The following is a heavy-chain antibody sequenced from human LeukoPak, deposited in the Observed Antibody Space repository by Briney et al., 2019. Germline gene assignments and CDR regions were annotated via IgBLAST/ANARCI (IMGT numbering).Heavy chain of an antibody. Sequence: ASVKVSCKASGYIFTGYYMHWVRQAAGQGLEWMGWINSNSGGTNYAQKFQGRVTMTRDTSINTAYMELSKLRSDDTAVYYCARGPSSSIAVAGVPLGYWGQGTLVTVSS. J-gene: IGHJ4*02. D-gene: IGHD6-19*01. CDR2: INSNSGGT. CDR1: GYIFTGYY. V-gene: IGHV1-2*02. CDR3: ARGPSSSIAVAGVPLGY.